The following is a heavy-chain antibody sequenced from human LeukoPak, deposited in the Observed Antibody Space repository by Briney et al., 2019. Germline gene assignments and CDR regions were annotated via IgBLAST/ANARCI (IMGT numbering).Heavy chain of an antibody. V-gene: IGHV1-18*01. Sequence: ASVKVSCKASDYTFTNYGISWVRQAPGQGFEWMVWISAYNGNTNQAQKLQGRVTMTTDTSTRTAYMELRSLRSDDTAVYYCARDYYDSSGYYYVFAYWGQGTLVTVSS. CDR1: DYTFTNYG. CDR2: ISAYNGNT. D-gene: IGHD3-22*01. CDR3: ARDYYDSSGYYYVFAY. J-gene: IGHJ4*02.